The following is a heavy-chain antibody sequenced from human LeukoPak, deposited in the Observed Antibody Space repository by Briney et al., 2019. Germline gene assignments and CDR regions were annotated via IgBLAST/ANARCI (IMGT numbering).Heavy chain of an antibody. V-gene: IGHV3-7*03. D-gene: IGHD4-17*01. CDR3: ARGQTTVTN. J-gene: IGHJ4*02. CDR1: GFTFSSYW. Sequence: GGSLTLPCAASGFTFSSYWMSWVRQARGEGLEWVGNIKQDGSEKYYVDPVKGRFTISRDNAKNSLYLQMNSLRAEDTAVYYCARGQTTVTNWGQGTLVTVSS. CDR2: IKQDGSEK.